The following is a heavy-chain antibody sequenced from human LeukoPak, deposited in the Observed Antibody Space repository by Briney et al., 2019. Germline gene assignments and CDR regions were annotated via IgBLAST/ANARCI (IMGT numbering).Heavy chain of an antibody. D-gene: IGHD3-22*01. CDR3: ARHDSSGHAFDI. J-gene: IGHJ3*02. Sequence: GGSLRLSCAASGFTFSSYAMHWVRQAPGKGLEWVAVISYDGSNKYYADSVKGRFTISRDNSKNTLYLQMNSLRAEDTAVYYCARHDSSGHAFDIWGQGTMVTVSS. CDR1: GFTFSSYA. V-gene: IGHV3-30*04. CDR2: ISYDGSNK.